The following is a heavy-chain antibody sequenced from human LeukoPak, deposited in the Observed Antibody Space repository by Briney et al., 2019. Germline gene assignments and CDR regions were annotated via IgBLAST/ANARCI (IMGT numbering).Heavy chain of an antibody. CDR2: INPNSGGT. V-gene: IGHV1-2*02. CDR1: VYTFIVYN. Sequence: ASVKVSYKPSVYTFIVYNMHRVRQAPGQGLEWMGWINPNSGGTNYAQKFQGRVTMTRDTSISTAYMELSRLRSDDTAVYYCARDRDYYGSGLYGYLGQGTLVTVSS. CDR3: ARDRDYYGSGLYGY. D-gene: IGHD3-10*01. J-gene: IGHJ4*02.